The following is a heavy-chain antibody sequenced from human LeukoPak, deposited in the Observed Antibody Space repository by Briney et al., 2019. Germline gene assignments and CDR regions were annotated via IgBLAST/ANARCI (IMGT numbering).Heavy chain of an antibody. CDR3: VRAQFGRDAFDI. CDR1: GYSFTNSW. J-gene: IGHJ3*02. D-gene: IGHD3-10*01. Sequence: PGESLKISCKVSGYSFTNSWITWVRQMPGKGLEWMGMIDPSDSYTNYSPSFQGHVTISADKSISTAYLQWSSLKASDTAMYYCVRAQFGRDAFDIWGQGTMVAVSS. V-gene: IGHV5-10-1*01. CDR2: IDPSDSYT.